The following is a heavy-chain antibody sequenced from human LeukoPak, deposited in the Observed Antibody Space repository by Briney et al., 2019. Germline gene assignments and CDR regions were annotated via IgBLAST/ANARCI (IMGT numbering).Heavy chain of an antibody. Sequence: PGGSLRLSCAAPGFTFSSYGMHWVRQAPRKGLEWVAVISSDGSDKYYADSVKGRFTISRDNSKNTMYLQMNTLRDEDTAVYYCAKGSATTVVTIDYWGQGTLVSVSS. V-gene: IGHV3-30*18. D-gene: IGHD4-23*01. CDR1: GFTFSSYG. CDR3: AKGSATTVVTIDY. J-gene: IGHJ4*02. CDR2: ISSDGSDK.